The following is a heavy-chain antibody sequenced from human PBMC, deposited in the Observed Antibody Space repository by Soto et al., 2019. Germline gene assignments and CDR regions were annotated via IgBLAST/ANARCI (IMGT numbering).Heavy chain of an antibody. J-gene: IGHJ4*02. CDR1: GCSISSSSYY. CDR3: ARENLVGATNLDY. D-gene: IGHD1-26*01. V-gene: IGHV4-39*02. CDR2: IYYSGST. Sequence: SETLSLTCTVSGCSISSSSYYWGWIRQPPGKGLEWIGSIYYSGSTYYNPSLKSRVTISVDTSKNQFSLKLSSVTAADTAVYYCARENLVGATNLDYWGQGTLVTVSS.